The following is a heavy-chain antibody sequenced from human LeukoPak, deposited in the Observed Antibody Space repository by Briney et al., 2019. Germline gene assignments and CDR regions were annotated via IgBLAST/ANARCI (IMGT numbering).Heavy chain of an antibody. CDR3: ARRGTGYYYDSSGTPPKIYYYYYMDV. CDR2: IYHSGST. J-gene: IGHJ6*03. D-gene: IGHD3-22*01. Sequence: SETLSLTCTVSGYSISSGYYWGWIRQPPGKGLEWIGSIYHSGSTYYNPSLKSRVTISVDTSKNQFSLKLSSVTAADTAVYYCARRGTGYYYDSSGTPPKIYYYYYMDVWGKGTTVTISS. CDR1: GYSISSGYY. V-gene: IGHV4-38-2*02.